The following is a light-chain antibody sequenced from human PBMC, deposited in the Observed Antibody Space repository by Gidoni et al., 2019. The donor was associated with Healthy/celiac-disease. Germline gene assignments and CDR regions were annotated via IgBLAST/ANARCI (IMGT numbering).Light chain of an antibody. CDR3: QQRYSTPPYT. J-gene: IGKJ2*01. CDR2: AAS. Sequence: EIQMTQSPSSLSASVGDRVTITCRASQSISSYLNWSQQKPGKAPKLLIYAASCLQSGVPSRFSGSGSGTDFTLTISSLQPEDFATYYCQQRYSTPPYTFGQGTKLEIK. V-gene: IGKV1-39*01. CDR1: QSISSY.